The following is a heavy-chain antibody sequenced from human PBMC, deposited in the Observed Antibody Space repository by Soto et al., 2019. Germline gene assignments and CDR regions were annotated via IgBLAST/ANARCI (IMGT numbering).Heavy chain of an antibody. CDR2: IYYSGSA. D-gene: IGHD3-9*01. CDR1: GGSISSGDYY. J-gene: IGHJ4*02. Sequence: PSETLSLTCTVSGGSISSGDYYWSWIRQPPGKGLEWIGYIYYSGSAYYNPSLKSRVTISVDTSKNQFSLKLSSVTAADTAVYYCASDILTGYSDYWGQGTLVTVSS. CDR3: ASDILTGYSDY. V-gene: IGHV4-30-4*01.